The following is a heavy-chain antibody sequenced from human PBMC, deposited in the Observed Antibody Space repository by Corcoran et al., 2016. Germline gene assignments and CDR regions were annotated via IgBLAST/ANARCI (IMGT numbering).Heavy chain of an antibody. CDR3: TRITVTTSH. Sequence: EVQLVESGGGLVQPGGSLKLSCAASGFTFSGSAMHWVRQASGKGLEWVGRIRSKANSYATAYAASVKGRFTISRDDSKNTAYLQMNSLKTEDTAVYYCTRITVTTSHWGQGTLVTVSS. V-gene: IGHV3-73*02. CDR1: GFTFSGSA. J-gene: IGHJ4*02. D-gene: IGHD4-17*01. CDR2: IRSKANSYAT.